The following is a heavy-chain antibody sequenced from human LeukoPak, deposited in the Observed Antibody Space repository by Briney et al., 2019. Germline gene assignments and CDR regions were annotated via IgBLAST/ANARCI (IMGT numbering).Heavy chain of an antibody. CDR3: ARTYSSRWYGAFDI. V-gene: IGHV4-39*07. CDR1: GGSISSTTYY. CDR2: IYSSGST. D-gene: IGHD6-13*01. Sequence: PSETLSLTCTVSGGSISSTTYYWGWIRQPPGKGLEWIGSIYSSGSTYNNPSLKSRVTISMDASKNQVSLKLSSVTAADTAVYYCARTYSSRWYGAFDIWGQGTMVTVSS. J-gene: IGHJ3*02.